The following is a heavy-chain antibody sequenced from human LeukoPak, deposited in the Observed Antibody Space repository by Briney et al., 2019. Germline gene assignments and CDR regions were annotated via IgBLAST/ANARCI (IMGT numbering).Heavy chain of an antibody. CDR2: IYYSGST. D-gene: IGHD1-1*01. CDR3: ARDSRTTTTFDI. J-gene: IGHJ3*02. CDR1: GGSISSYY. V-gene: IGHV4-59*01. Sequence: SETLSLTCTVSGGSISSYYWSWIRQPPGKGLEWIGYIYYSGSTNYNPSLKSRVTISVDTSKNQFSLRLTSVTAADTAVYHCARDSRTTTTFDIWGQGTMVTVSS.